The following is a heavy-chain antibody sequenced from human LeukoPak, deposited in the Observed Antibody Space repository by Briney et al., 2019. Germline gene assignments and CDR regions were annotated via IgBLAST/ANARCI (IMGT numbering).Heavy chain of an antibody. D-gene: IGHD4-11*01. J-gene: IGHJ5*02. CDR1: DGSFSGYS. V-gene: IGHV4-34*01. CDR2: INHSGST. CDR3: ARDRPVTGANWFDP. Sequence: PSETLSLTCAVSDGSFSGYSWSWLRQPPGKGLEWIGEINHSGSTNYNPSLKSRVTISLDTSKNQFSLRLSSVTAADTAVYYCARDRPVTGANWFDPWGQGALVTVSS.